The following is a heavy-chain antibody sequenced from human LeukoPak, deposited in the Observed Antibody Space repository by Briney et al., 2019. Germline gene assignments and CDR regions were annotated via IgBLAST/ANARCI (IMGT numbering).Heavy chain of an antibody. CDR2: IGTAGDT. CDR1: GFTFSSYG. D-gene: IGHD4-23*01. J-gene: IGHJ3*02. V-gene: IGHV3-13*01. CDR3: ARGPYGGYAFDI. Sequence: PGGSLRLSCAASGFTFSSYGMHWVRQATGKGLEWVSAIGTAGDTYYPGSVKGRFTISRENAKNSLYLQMNSLRAGDTAVYYCARGPYGGYAFDIWGQGTMVTVSS.